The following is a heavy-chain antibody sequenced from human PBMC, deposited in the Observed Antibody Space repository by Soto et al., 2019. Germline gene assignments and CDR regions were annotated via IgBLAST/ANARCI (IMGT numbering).Heavy chain of an antibody. CDR2: ISYDGSNK. D-gene: IGHD1-26*01. J-gene: IGHJ4*02. V-gene: IGHV3-30*18. CDR1: GFTFSSYG. CDR3: AKPPVGATGY. Sequence: GGSLRLSCAASGFTFSSYGMHWVRQAPGKGLEWVAVISYDGSNKYYADSVKGRFTISRDNSKNTLYLQMNSLRAEDTAVYYCAKPPVGATGYWGQGTLVTVSS.